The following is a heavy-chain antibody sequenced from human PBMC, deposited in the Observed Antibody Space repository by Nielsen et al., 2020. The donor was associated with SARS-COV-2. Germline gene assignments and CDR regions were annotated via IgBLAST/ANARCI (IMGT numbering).Heavy chain of an antibody. J-gene: IGHJ6*02. CDR2: ISGSGGST. CDR3: AREIAVAGTFYYYYGMDV. CDR1: GFTFSSYA. Sequence: GGSLRLSCAASGFTFSSYAMSWVRQAPGKGLEWVSAISGSGGSTYYANSVKGRFTISRDNSKNTLYLQMNSLRAEDTAVYYCAREIAVAGTFYYYYGMDVWGQGTTVTVSS. V-gene: IGHV3-23*01. D-gene: IGHD6-19*01.